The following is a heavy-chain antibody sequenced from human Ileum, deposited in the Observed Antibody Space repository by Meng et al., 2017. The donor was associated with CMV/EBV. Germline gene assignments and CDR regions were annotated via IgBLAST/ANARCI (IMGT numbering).Heavy chain of an antibody. V-gene: IGHV1-18*01. D-gene: IGHD4-23*01. CDR3: SREVDYGGYIALGY. Sequence: ASVKVSCKASGYTFVDYGFSWVRQAPGQGPEWMGWISAYYGTTRYTQKLQGRVTMTRDTSTNTVYMELTSLTSDDTAVYYCSREVDYGGYIALGYWGQGKLVNGAS. CDR2: ISAYYGTT. CDR1: GYTFVDYG. J-gene: IGHJ4*02.